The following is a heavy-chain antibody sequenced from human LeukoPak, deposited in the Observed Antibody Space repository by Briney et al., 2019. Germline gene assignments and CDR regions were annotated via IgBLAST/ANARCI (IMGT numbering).Heavy chain of an antibody. CDR2: IIPMFGAP. V-gene: IGHV1-69*05. D-gene: IGHD2-2*01. CDR1: GGTFSRNE. J-gene: IGHJ5*02. CDR3: ARAGGGYCSSTSCWGFDP. Sequence: ASVKVSCKASGGTFSRNEISWVRQAPGQGLEWMGGIIPMFGAPKYAQRFQGRVTINTDESTTTAYMELSSLRSEDTAVYYCARAGGGYCSSTSCWGFDPWGQGTLVTVSS.